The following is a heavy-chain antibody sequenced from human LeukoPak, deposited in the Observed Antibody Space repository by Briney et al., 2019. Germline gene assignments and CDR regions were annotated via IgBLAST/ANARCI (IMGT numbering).Heavy chain of an antibody. V-gene: IGHV3-7*01. Sequence: GGSLRLSCAASGFTFSSYWMSWVRQAPGKGLEWVANIKQDGSEKYYVDSVKGRFTISRDNAKNSLYLQMNSLRAEDTAVYYSAKDFYYYGSGSLGYWGQGTLVTVSS. J-gene: IGHJ4*02. CDR1: GFTFSSYW. D-gene: IGHD3-10*01. CDR3: AKDFYYYGSGSLGY. CDR2: IKQDGSEK.